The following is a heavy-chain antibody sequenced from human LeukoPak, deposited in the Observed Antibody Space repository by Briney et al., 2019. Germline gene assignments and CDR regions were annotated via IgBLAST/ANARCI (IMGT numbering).Heavy chain of an antibody. CDR2: ISGSGGST. J-gene: IGHJ4*02. CDR1: GFTFSSYA. Sequence: PGGSLRLSCAASGFTFSSYAMRWVRQAPGKGLEWVSAISGSGGSTYYADSGKGRFTISRDNSKNTLYLQMNSLRAEDTAVYYCAKKPAGYNWNPFDYWGQGTLVTVSS. V-gene: IGHV3-23*01. D-gene: IGHD1-20*01. CDR3: AKKPAGYNWNPFDY.